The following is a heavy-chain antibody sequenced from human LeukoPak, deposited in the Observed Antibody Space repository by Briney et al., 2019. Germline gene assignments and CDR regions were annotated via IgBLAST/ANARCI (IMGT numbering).Heavy chain of an antibody. J-gene: IGHJ4*02. D-gene: IGHD6-13*01. CDR1: GXTFSSYE. Sequence: PGGSLGLSCAASGXTFSSYEMNWVRKAPGKGQEWVSYIRSSGSTMYYADSVKGRFTISRDNTKNSLYLQMNSLRAEDTAVYYCARDPGRSSWYFDYWGQGTLVTVSS. CDR2: IRSSGSTM. V-gene: IGHV3-48*03. CDR3: ARDPGRSSWYFDY.